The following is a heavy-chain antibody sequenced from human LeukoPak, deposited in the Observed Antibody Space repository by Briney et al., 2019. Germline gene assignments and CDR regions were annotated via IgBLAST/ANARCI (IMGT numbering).Heavy chain of an antibody. V-gene: IGHV1-2*02. CDR3: ARDIPDYYYDSSGYAY. J-gene: IGHJ4*02. Sequence: EASVEVSCKASGYTFTGYYMHWVRQAPGQGLEWMGWINPNSGGTNYAQKFQGRVTMTRDTSISTAYMELSRLRSDDTAVYYCARDIPDYYYDSSGYAYWGQGTLVTVSS. CDR1: GYTFTGYY. CDR2: INPNSGGT. D-gene: IGHD3-22*01.